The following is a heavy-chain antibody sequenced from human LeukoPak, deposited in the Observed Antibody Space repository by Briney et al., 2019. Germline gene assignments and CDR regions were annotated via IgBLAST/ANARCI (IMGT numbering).Heavy chain of an antibody. D-gene: IGHD7-27*01. V-gene: IGHV4-59*01. Sequence: PSETLSLTCTVSGGSISSYYWSWIRQPPGKGLEWIGYIYYSGSTNYNPSLKSRVTISVDTSKNQFSLKLSSVTAADTAVYYCAGGRKTGDRFFDYWGQGTLVTVSS. CDR3: AGGRKTGDRFFDY. CDR1: GGSISSYY. J-gene: IGHJ4*02. CDR2: IYYSGST.